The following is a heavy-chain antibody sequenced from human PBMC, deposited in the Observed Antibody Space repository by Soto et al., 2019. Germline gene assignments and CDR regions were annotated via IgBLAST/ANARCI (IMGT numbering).Heavy chain of an antibody. CDR1: GGSISSYY. D-gene: IGHD6-6*01. CDR2: IYYSGST. J-gene: IGHJ4*02. V-gene: IGHV4-59*01. Sequence: QVQLQESGPGLVKPSETLSLTCTVSGGSISSYYWSWIRQPPGKGLEWIGYIYYSGSTNYNPSLKTPGTITVDTSKNQFPLELRSVAAADQGVYYCARAVIAARPDGLEGLFDYWGPGTLVTVSS. CDR3: ARAVIAARPDGLEGLFDY.